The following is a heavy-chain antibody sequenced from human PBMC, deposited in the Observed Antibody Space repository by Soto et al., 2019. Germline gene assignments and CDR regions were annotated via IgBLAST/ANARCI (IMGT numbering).Heavy chain of an antibody. CDR1: GFSVSSNY. CDR3: ARHRHPRGTVGATSPLDP. CDR2: HYSGGST. V-gene: IGHV3-53*01. D-gene: IGHD1-26*01. Sequence: QTVGSLRLSCAISGFSVSSNYLSWVRQAPGKGLEWVSVHYSGGSTYYADSVQGRFTISRDKSNNTLYLQMRRVRAEDTAVYFCARHRHPRGTVGATSPLDPWGQGTQVTVS. J-gene: IGHJ5*02.